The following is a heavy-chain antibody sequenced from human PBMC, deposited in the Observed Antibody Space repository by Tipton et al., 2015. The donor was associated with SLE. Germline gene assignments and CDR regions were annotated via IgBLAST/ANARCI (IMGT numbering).Heavy chain of an antibody. CDR1: GFTFSSYS. CDR3: AKGRDRYFDYMDV. CDR2: ISSSSSYI. J-gene: IGHJ6*03. D-gene: IGHD3-9*01. V-gene: IGHV3-21*04. Sequence: GSLRLSCAASGFTFSSYSMNWVRQAPGKGLEWVSSISSSSSYIYYADSVKGRFTISRDNAKNSLYLQMNSLRAEDTALYYCAKGRDRYFDYMDVWGKGTTVTVSS.